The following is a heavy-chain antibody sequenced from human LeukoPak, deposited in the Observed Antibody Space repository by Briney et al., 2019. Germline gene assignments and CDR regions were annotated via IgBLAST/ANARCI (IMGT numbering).Heavy chain of an antibody. V-gene: IGHV3-7*01. D-gene: IGHD2-2*01. CDR2: IKQDGSEK. CDR3: AREGSSAISHAADF. J-gene: IGHJ4*02. CDR1: GFTFSTYA. Sequence: QPGGSLRLSCAASGFTFSTYAMSWVRQAPGKGLEWVANIKQDGSEKHYVDSVRGRLTISRDNAKNSLYLQMNSLRAEDTAVYYCAREGSSAISHAADFWGQGTLVTVSS.